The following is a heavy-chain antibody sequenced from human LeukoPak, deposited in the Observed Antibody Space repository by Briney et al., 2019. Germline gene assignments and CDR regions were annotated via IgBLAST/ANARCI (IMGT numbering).Heavy chain of an antibody. D-gene: IGHD1-26*01. CDR3: ARHLRGATIYYDY. Sequence: SETLSLTCTVSGASLSSSSYYWAWIRQPPGKGLEWIGSISYSVTTYYNPSLKSRVTISVDTSKNHFSLKLSSVTAADTAVYYCARHLRGATIYYDYWGQGTLVTVSS. J-gene: IGHJ4*02. CDR1: GASLSSSSYY. CDR2: ISYSVTT. V-gene: IGHV4-39*01.